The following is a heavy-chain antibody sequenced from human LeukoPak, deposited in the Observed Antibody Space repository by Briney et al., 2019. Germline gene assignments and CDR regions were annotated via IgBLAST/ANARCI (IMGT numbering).Heavy chain of an antibody. Sequence: GGSLRLSCAASGFDFSSYAMNWVRQAPGKGLEWVSVISGSGGSTYYADSVKGRFTISRDNAKKTIYLHMNRVTVDDTAVYFCAKDGAAGQWLVLMFFAYWGQGALVTVSS. CDR2: ISGSGGST. J-gene: IGHJ4*02. D-gene: IGHD6-19*01. CDR3: AKDGAAGQWLVLMFFAY. CDR1: GFDFSSYA. V-gene: IGHV3-23*01.